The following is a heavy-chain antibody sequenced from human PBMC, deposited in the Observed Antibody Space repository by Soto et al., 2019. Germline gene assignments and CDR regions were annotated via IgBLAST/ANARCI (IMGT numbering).Heavy chain of an antibody. J-gene: IGHJ4*02. Sequence: XGSLRLSGQASGFNFDNYGMHWVRQAPGKGLEWVAVITYDGSFQYYADSVKGRFTISRDNSKNTLSLHLNTLKPEDTAVYHCAKDRVGGTFYTPLAFWGQGTLVTVSS. CDR3: AKDRVGGTFYTPLAF. V-gene: IGHV3-30*18. CDR1: GFNFDNYG. CDR2: ITYDGSFQ. D-gene: IGHD1-7*01.